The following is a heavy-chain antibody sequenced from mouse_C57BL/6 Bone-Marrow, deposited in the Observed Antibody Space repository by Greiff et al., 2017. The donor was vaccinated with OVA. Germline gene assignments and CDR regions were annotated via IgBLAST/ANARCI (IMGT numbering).Heavy chain of an antibody. CDR2: IDPETGGT. V-gene: IGHV1-15*01. CDR1: GYTFTDYE. Sequence: VQLQQSGAELVRPGASVTLSCKASGYTFTDYEMHWVKQPPVHGLEWIGAIDPETGGTAYNQKFKGKAILTADKSSSTAYMELRSLTSEDSAVYYCTTGPGYDAFAYWGQGTLVTVSA. D-gene: IGHD2-3*01. CDR3: TTGPGYDAFAY. J-gene: IGHJ3*01.